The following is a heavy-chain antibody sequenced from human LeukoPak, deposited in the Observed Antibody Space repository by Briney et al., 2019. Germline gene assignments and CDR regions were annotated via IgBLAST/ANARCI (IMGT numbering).Heavy chain of an antibody. CDR3: AREKMEVGYYGLDV. CDR2: IIPILNIP. J-gene: IGHJ6*02. V-gene: IGHV1-69*04. CDR1: GGTFDNSA. Sequence: SVKVSCKASGGTFDNSAINGVRQAPGQGLEWMGRIIPILNIPNYAQKLQGRVTIAADKSTSTAYMELSSLRSDETAVYYCAREKMEVGYYGLDVWGQGTTVTVSS. D-gene: IGHD1-1*01.